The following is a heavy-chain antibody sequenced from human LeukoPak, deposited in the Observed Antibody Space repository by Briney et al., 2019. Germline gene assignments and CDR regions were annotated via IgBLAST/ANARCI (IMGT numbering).Heavy chain of an antibody. CDR1: GGSFSGYY. Sequence: PSETLSLTCAVYGGSFSGYYWSWIRQPPEKGLEWIGEINHSGSTNYNPSLKGRVTISVDTSKNQFSLKLSSVTAADTAVYYCARGSNRILQRWGLDYWGQGTLVTVSS. D-gene: IGHD2-21*01. J-gene: IGHJ4*02. CDR2: INHSGST. V-gene: IGHV4-34*01. CDR3: ARGSNRILQRWGLDY.